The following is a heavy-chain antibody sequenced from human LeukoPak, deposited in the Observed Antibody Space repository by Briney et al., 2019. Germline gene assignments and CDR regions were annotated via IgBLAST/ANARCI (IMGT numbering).Heavy chain of an antibody. J-gene: IGHJ6*03. CDR2: ISCNGGST. D-gene: IGHD3-10*01. CDR3: EKDGRRSREVFQYYYGSGRHQYIDV. V-gene: IGHV3-20*04. CDR1: GFTFDDYA. Sequence: GGSLRLSCAASGFTFDDYAMSWVRQAPGKGLEWVSGISCNGGSTGYADSVKGRFTISRDNAKNSLYLQMNSLRAEDTAVYYCEKDGRRSREVFQYYYGSGRHQYIDVWGKGTTV.